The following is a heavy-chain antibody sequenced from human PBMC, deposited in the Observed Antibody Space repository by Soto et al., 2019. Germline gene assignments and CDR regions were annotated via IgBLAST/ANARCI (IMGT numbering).Heavy chain of an antibody. D-gene: IGHD4-17*01. CDR1: GFTFSSYG. CDR3: ARDSTVTPFGY. Sequence: GGSLRLSCAASGFTFSSYGMHWVRQAPGKGLEWVAVIWYDGSNKYYADSVKGRFTISRDNSKNTLYLQMNSLRAEDTAVYYCARDSTVTPFGYWGQGTLVTVSS. V-gene: IGHV3-33*01. CDR2: IWYDGSNK. J-gene: IGHJ4*02.